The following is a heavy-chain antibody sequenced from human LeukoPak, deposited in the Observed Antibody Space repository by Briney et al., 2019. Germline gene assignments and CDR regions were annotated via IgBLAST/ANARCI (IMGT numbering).Heavy chain of an antibody. Sequence: PSETLSLTCTVSGGSMRSYYWNWIRQSPGEGLQWLGHIFYNGTTNYNPSLESRVTISVDTSRNHFSLHLTSVTTADTAVYYCAREGGFYRPLDYSGQGTLVTVSS. CDR2: IFYNGTT. J-gene: IGHJ4*02. CDR1: GGSMRSYY. D-gene: IGHD6-25*01. CDR3: AREGGFYRPLDY. V-gene: IGHV4-59*01.